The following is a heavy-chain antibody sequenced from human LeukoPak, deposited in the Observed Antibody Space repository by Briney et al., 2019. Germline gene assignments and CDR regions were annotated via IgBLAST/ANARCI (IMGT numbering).Heavy chain of an antibody. Sequence: GGSLRLSCAASGFTFSSYAMHWVRQAPGKGLEWVAVISYDGSNKYYADSVKGRFTTSRDNSKNTLYLQMNSLRAEDTAVYYCASPALVFRHYFDYWGQGTLVTVSS. CDR2: ISYDGSNK. CDR3: ASPALVFRHYFDY. D-gene: IGHD3-3*01. J-gene: IGHJ4*02. V-gene: IGHV3-30-3*01. CDR1: GFTFSSYA.